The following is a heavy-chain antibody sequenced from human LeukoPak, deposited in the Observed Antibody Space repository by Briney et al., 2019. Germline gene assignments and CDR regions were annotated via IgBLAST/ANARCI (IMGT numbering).Heavy chain of an antibody. V-gene: IGHV1-2*06. CDR2: INPNRGGT. Sequence: ASVKVSCKASGYTFTGYYMHWVRQAPGQGLEWMGRINPNRGGTNYAQKFQGRVTLTRDTTISTAYMERSRLGADDTAVYYGMLVGATFDYWSQGPLVTVSS. CDR1: GYTFTGYY. D-gene: IGHD1-26*01. CDR3: MLVGATFDY. J-gene: IGHJ4*02.